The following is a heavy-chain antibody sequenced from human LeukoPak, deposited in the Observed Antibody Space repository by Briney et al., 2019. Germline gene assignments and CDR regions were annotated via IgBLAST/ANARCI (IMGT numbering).Heavy chain of an antibody. Sequence: GGSLRLSCAASGFTFSSYWMHWVRQAPGKGLVWVSRINSDGSSTSYADSVKGRFTISRDNAKNTLYLEMNSLRAEDTAVYYCARVRIAAAFDYWGQGTLVTVSS. J-gene: IGHJ4*02. CDR2: INSDGSST. CDR3: ARVRIAAAFDY. CDR1: GFTFSSYW. D-gene: IGHD6-13*01. V-gene: IGHV3-74*01.